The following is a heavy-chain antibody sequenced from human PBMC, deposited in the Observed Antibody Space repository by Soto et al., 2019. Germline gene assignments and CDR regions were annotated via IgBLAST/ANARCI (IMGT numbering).Heavy chain of an antibody. Sequence: QVQLVQSGAEVKRPGASVKVSCKASGYTFTNFDLNWVRQAPGQGLEWMGWMNPNSGDTGYAHKFQGRGTMTRDTSINTAYMELSSLKSEDTAVYFCARTGATFCGGDCYSDYWGQGTLVIVSS. J-gene: IGHJ4*02. V-gene: IGHV1-8*02. D-gene: IGHD2-21*02. CDR2: MNPNSGDT. CDR1: GYTFTNFD. CDR3: ARTGATFCGGDCYSDY.